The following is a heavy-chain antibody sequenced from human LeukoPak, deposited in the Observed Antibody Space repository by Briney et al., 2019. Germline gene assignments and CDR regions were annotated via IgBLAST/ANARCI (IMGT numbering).Heavy chain of an antibody. CDR3: ARDLILADRRDGYNPNRVVHVYYYYGMDV. J-gene: IGHJ6*02. D-gene: IGHD5-24*01. Sequence: SETLSLTCTVSGGSISSYYWSWIRQPAGKGLEWIGRIYTSGSTNYNPSLNSRVTMSVDTSKNQFSLKLSSVTAADTAVYYCARDLILADRRDGYNPNRVVHVYYYYGMDVWGQGTTVTVSS. V-gene: IGHV4-4*07. CDR2: IYTSGST. CDR1: GGSISSYY.